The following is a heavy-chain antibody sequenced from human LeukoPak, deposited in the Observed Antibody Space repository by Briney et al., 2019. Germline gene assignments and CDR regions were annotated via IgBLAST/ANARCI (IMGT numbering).Heavy chain of an antibody. CDR3: ARLPTDLLAFDY. J-gene: IGHJ4*02. D-gene: IGHD2-8*02. V-gene: IGHV4-39*01. CDR2: VYYSGST. Sequence: SETLSLTCTVSGGSTSSRTHYWGWIRQPPGKGLEWIGSVYYSGSTYYNPPLKSRVSISVDTSKNQFSLRLSAVTAADTAVYFCARLPTDLLAFDYWGQGTLVTVSS. CDR1: GGSTSSRTHY.